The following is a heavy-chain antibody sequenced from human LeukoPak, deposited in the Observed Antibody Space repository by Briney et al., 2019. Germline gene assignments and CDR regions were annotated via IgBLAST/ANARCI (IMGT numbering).Heavy chain of an antibody. J-gene: IGHJ6*04. CDR3: ARVKGSGYGNV. D-gene: IGHD3-22*01. Sequence: VGSLRLSCAASGFTFSDYYMSWIRQAPGKGLEWVSYISSSGSTMYYADSVKGRFTISRDNARNSLYLQMNSLRAEDTAVYYCARVKGSGYGNVWGKGTTVTVSS. CDR2: ISSSGSTM. V-gene: IGHV3-11*04. CDR1: GFTFSDYY.